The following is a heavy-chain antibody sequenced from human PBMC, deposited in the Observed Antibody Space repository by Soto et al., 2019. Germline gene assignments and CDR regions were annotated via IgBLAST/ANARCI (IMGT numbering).Heavy chain of an antibody. Sequence: GSLRLYCAAPGFSLGCYALSWVRPAPGKGLEWVSTISGSGGKTFYADSVKCRFSISRDTSQRTLYLQKNSLRADDTAMYYCARWSYLDYWGQGTRVTVSS. CDR3: ARWSYLDY. D-gene: IGHD3-3*01. J-gene: IGHJ4*02. CDR2: ISGSGGKT. CDR1: GFSLGCYA. V-gene: IGHV3-23*01.